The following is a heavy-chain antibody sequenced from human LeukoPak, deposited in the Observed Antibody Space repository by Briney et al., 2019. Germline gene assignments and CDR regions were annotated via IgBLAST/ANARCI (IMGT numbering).Heavy chain of an antibody. CDR2: ISAYNGNT. D-gene: IGHD6-25*01. Sequence: ASVKVSCKASGYTFTSHGISWVRQAPGQGLEWMGWISAYNGNTNYAQKLQGRVTMTTDTSTSTAYMELRSLRSDDTAVYYCASLSARGYYYYYMDVWGKGTTVTVSS. V-gene: IGHV1-18*01. CDR3: ASLSARGYYYYYMDV. CDR1: GYTFTSHG. J-gene: IGHJ6*03.